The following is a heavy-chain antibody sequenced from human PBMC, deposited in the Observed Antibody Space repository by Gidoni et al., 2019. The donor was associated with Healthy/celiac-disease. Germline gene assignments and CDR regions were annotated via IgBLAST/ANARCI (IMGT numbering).Heavy chain of an antibody. CDR2: SDPGDSDT. D-gene: IGHD5-12*01. V-gene: IGHV5-51*01. Sequence: EVQLVQSGAEVKRPGESLKISCKGSGYSFTSYWLGWVRQMPGNVLELMGCSDPGDSDTLSSPSFQGQVTISADKSISTAYLQWSSLKASDTAMYYCARPLHSGYSWAPDYWVQGTLVTVSS. J-gene: IGHJ4*02. CDR1: GYSFTSYW. CDR3: ARPLHSGYSWAPDY.